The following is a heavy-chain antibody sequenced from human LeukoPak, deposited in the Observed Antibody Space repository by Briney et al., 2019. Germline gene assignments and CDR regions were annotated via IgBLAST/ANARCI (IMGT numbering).Heavy chain of an antibody. J-gene: IGHJ4*02. CDR2: INTNSGGT. CDR3: ARAPGYSSSWYVDY. Sequence: AAVTVSCTASGYTFTGYYMHWVRQAPGQGGEWMGWINTNSGGTNYAQNFPGSFTITRDTSINTAYMDLSRLRSDDTAVYYCARAPGYSSSWYVDYWGQGTLVTVSS. D-gene: IGHD6-13*01. V-gene: IGHV1-2*02. CDR1: GYTFTGYY.